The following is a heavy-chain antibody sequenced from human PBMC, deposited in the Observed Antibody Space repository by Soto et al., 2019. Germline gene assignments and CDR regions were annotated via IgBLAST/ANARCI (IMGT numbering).Heavy chain of an antibody. V-gene: IGHV2-5*02. CDR1: GFSLSTSGVG. CDR3: AHKGYGDYPLDY. J-gene: IGHJ4*02. D-gene: IGHD4-17*01. CDR2: IYWDDSK. Sequence: ITLKESGPTLVKPTQTLTLTCTFSGFSLSTSGVGVGWIRQPPGKALEWLAVIYWDDSKRYSPSLKSRLTITKDTSKNQVVLTMTNMDPVDTATYYCAHKGYGDYPLDYWGQGTLVTVSS.